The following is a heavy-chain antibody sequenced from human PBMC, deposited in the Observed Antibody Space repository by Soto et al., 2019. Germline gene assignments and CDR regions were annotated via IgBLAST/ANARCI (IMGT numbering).Heavy chain of an antibody. CDR1: GFTFSSYG. Sequence: QVQLVESGGGVVQPGRSLRLSCAASGFTFSSYGMHWVRQAPGKGLEWVAVIWYDGSNKYYADSVKGRFTISRDNSKNTLYLKRNSLRAEDTAVYYCARDLDSSGWYYYYYGMDVWGQGTTVTVSS. CDR2: IWYDGSNK. J-gene: IGHJ6*02. CDR3: ARDLDSSGWYYYYYGMDV. D-gene: IGHD6-19*01. V-gene: IGHV3-33*01.